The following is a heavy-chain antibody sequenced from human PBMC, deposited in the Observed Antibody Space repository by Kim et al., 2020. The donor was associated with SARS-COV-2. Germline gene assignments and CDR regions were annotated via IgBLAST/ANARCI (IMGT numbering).Heavy chain of an antibody. CDR2: KT. J-gene: IGHJ4*02. D-gene: IGHD2-15*01. Sequence: KTYYAQKLQGRVTLTTETSTSTVYMDLRSLTSDDTALYYCARETTGWYFDSWGQGTLVTVSS. V-gene: IGHV1-18*01. CDR3: ARETTGWYFDS.